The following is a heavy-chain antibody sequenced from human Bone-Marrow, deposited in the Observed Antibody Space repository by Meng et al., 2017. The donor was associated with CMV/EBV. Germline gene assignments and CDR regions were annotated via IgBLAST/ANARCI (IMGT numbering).Heavy chain of an antibody. J-gene: IGHJ6*02. Sequence: SVKVSCKASGGTFSTYAISWVRQAPGQGLEWMGGIIPIFSTANYAQKFQGRVTITTDESTSTAYMELSSLRSEDTAVYYCATASFDYNPVSFVGYYYGMDVWGQGTTVTVSS. CDR3: ATASFDYNPVSFVGYYYGMDV. CDR2: IIPIFSTA. CDR1: GGTFSTYA. V-gene: IGHV1-69*05. D-gene: IGHD4-11*01.